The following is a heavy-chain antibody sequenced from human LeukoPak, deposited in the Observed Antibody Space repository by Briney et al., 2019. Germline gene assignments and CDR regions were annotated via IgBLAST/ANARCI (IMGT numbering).Heavy chain of an antibody. Sequence: GGSLRLSCAASGFTFSSYAMSWVRQAPGKGLEWVSAISGSGDSTYYADSVKGRFTISRDNAKNSLYLQMNSLRDEDTAVYYCASYYDSSGATYYYGMDVWGQGTTVTVSS. J-gene: IGHJ6*02. D-gene: IGHD3-22*01. CDR3: ASYYDSSGATYYYGMDV. V-gene: IGHV3-23*01. CDR2: ISGSGDST. CDR1: GFTFSSYA.